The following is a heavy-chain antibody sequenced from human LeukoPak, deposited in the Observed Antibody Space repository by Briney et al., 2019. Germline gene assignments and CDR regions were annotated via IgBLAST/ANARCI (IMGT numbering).Heavy chain of an antibody. CDR2: IYYSGST. J-gene: IGHJ6*03. D-gene: IGHD3-10*01. CDR1: GGTISSYY. Sequence: SETLSLTCTVSGGTISSYYWSWIRQPPGKGLEWIGYIYYSGSTNYNPSLKSRVNISVDMSKHQFSRKLSSVTAADTAVYYCATGDYYGSGSYRYYYYMDVWGKGTTVTISS. CDR3: ATGDYYGSGSYRYYYYMDV. V-gene: IGHV4-59*01.